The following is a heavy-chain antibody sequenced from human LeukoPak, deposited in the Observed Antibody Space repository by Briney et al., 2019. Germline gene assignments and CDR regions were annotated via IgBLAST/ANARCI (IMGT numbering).Heavy chain of an antibody. CDR2: IRSDGSIE. Sequence: GGSLRLSCAASGFTFSSYAMHWVRQAPGKGLEWVTFIRSDGSIEYYADSVKGRFTISRDNSKNTLYLQMNSLRAEDTAVYYCAKKYSGSYFSFDFWGQGTVVTVSS. CDR3: AKKYSGSYFSFDF. V-gene: IGHV3-30*02. D-gene: IGHD1-26*01. CDR1: GFTFSSYA. J-gene: IGHJ3*01.